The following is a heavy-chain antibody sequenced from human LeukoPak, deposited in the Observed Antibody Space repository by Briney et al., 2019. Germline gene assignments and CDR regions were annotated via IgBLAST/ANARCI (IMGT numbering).Heavy chain of an antibody. J-gene: IGHJ5*02. D-gene: IGHD2-2*01. V-gene: IGHV3-23*01. CDR3: AKDRGIVVVPAAPNTDNWFDP. CDR2: ISGSGGST. CDR1: GFTFDDYA. Sequence: PGGSLRLSCAASGFTFDDYAMHWVRQAPGKGLEWVSAISGSGGSTYYADSVKGRFTISRDNSKNTLYLQMNSLRAEDTAVYYCAKDRGIVVVPAAPNTDNWFDPWGQGTLVTVSS.